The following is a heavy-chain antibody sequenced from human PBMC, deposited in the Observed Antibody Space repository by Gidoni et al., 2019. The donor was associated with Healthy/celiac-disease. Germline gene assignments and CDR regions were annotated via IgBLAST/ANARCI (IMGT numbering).Heavy chain of an antibody. D-gene: IGHD3-10*01. CDR2: IYYSGST. J-gene: IGHJ4*02. Sequence: GSIYYSGSTYYNPSLKSRVTISVDTSKNQFSLKLSSVTAADTAVYYCARHLLRRGFGEDLYYFDYWGQGTLVTVSS. V-gene: IGHV4-39*01. CDR3: ARHLLRRGFGEDLYYFDY.